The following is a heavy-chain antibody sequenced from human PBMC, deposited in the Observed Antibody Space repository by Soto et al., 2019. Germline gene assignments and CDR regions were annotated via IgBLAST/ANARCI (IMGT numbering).Heavy chain of an antibody. V-gene: IGHV4-28*01. CDR3: ARREIQGPIDY. D-gene: IGHD1-26*01. CDR1: GYSSSSSNW. Sequence: QVQLQESGPGLVKPSDTLSLTCAVSGYSSSSSNWWGWIRQPPGKGLEWIGYIYYSGTTYYNPSLKSRVTMSVDTSKNQFSLKLTSVPAVDTAVYYCARREIQGPIDYWGQGTLVTVSS. J-gene: IGHJ4*02. CDR2: IYYSGTT.